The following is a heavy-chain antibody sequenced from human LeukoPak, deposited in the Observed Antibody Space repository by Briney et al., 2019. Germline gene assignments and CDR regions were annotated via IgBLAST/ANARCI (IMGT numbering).Heavy chain of an antibody. Sequence: PGGSLRLSCAASGFTFSSYGMHWVRQAPGKGLEWVAVISYDGSNKYYADSVKGRFTISRDNSKNTLYLQMNSLRAEDTAVYYCAKDLLIYYYDSSGYYGMDVWGQGTTVTVSS. D-gene: IGHD3-22*01. CDR1: GFTFSSYG. V-gene: IGHV3-30*18. CDR3: AKDLLIYYYDSSGYYGMDV. J-gene: IGHJ6*02. CDR2: ISYDGSNK.